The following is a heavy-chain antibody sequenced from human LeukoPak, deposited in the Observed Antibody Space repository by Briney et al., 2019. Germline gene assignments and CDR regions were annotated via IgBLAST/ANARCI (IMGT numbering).Heavy chain of an antibody. CDR2: IKQSGIDK. J-gene: IGHJ4*02. V-gene: IGHV3-7*01. D-gene: IGHD2-21*02. Sequence: GGSLRLSCEASGFNFFNFWMTWVLQAPGKGLEWVATIKQSGIDKYYVDSVKGRFTISRDNAKNSMYLEMKNLRGDDTGIYYCVRDSGSAWSGLFDSWGQGTLVTVSS. CDR1: GFNFFNFW. CDR3: VRDSGSAWSGLFDS.